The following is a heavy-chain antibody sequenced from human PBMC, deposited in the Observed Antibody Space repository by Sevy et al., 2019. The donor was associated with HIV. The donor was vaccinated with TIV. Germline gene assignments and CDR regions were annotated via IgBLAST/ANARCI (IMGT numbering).Heavy chain of an antibody. Sequence: GGTLRLSCAASGFTFSSYAMSWVRQAPGKGLEWVSAISGSGGSTYYADSVKGRFTISRDNSKNTLYLQMNSLRAEDTAVYYCAKGWGIAAAGSGDAFDIWGQGTMVTVSS. CDR3: AKGWGIAAAGSGDAFDI. CDR1: GFTFSSYA. V-gene: IGHV3-23*01. CDR2: ISGSGGST. J-gene: IGHJ3*02. D-gene: IGHD6-13*01.